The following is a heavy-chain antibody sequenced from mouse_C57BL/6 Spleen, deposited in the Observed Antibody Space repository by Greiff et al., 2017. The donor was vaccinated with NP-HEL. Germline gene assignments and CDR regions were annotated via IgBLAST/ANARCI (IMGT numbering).Heavy chain of an antibody. CDR3: AREILLRSWYFDV. CDR2: IYPGSGNT. V-gene: IGHV1-76*01. J-gene: IGHJ1*03. CDR1: GYTFTDYY. D-gene: IGHD1-1*01. Sequence: VQRVESGAELVRPGASVKLSCKASGYTFTDYYINWVKQRPGQGLEWIARIYPGSGNTYYNEKFKGKATLTAEKSSSTAYMQLSSLTSEDSAVYFCAREILLRSWYFDVWGTGTTVTVSS.